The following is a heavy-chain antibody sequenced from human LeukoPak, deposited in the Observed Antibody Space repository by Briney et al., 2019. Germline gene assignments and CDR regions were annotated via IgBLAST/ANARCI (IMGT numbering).Heavy chain of an antibody. J-gene: IGHJ6*02. Sequence: SETLSLTCTVSGGSISSGSYYWSWIRQPAGKGLEWIGRIYTSGSTNYNPPLKSRVTISVDTSKNQFSLKLSSVTAADTAVYYCAREDRYYDFWSGYYTVHYYYGMDVWGQGTTVTVSS. CDR3: AREDRYYDFWSGYYTVHYYYGMDV. CDR1: GGSISSGSYY. V-gene: IGHV4-61*02. D-gene: IGHD3-3*01. CDR2: IYTSGST.